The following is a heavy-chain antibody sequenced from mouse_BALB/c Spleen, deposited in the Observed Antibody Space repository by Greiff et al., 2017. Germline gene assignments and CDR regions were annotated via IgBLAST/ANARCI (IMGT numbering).Heavy chain of an antibody. CDR2: IDTSDSYT. CDR1: GYTFTDYW. D-gene: IGHD1-2*01. CDR3: ARGEGIHYYYAMDY. J-gene: IGHJ4*01. Sequence: QVQLQQPGAELVMPGASVKMSCKASGYTFTDYWMHWVKQRPGQGLEWIGAIDTSDSYTSYNQKFKGKATLTVDESSSTAYMQLSSLTSEDSAVYFCARGEGIHYYYAMDYWGQGTSVTVSS. V-gene: IGHV1-69*01.